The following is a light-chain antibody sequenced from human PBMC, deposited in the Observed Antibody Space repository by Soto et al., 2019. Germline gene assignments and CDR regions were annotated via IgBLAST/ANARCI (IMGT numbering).Light chain of an antibody. CDR3: QKSYSTPWT. Sequence: DIHMTQSPPTLSASVGDTVTITCRASQSISSWLAWYQQKTGKAPNLLIYKDSSLESGVPSRLSGSGSGTELNLTISSLQPEDFATYYCQKSYSTPWTCGQGTKVDIK. J-gene: IGKJ1*01. CDR2: KDS. CDR1: QSISSW. V-gene: IGKV1-5*03.